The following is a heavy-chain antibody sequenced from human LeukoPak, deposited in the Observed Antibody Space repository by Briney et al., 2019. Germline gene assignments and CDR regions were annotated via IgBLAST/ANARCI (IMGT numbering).Heavy chain of an antibody. CDR2: IYSDGST. D-gene: IGHD3-16*02. J-gene: IGHJ3*02. V-gene: IGHV3-66*01. Sequence: GGSLRLSCAASEFTVSSNYMSWVRQAPGKGLEWVSVIYSDGSTYCADSVKGRYSISRDNSKNTLYLQMNSLRAEDTAVYYCARVNRGDAFDIWGQGTLVTVSS. CDR1: EFTVSSNY. CDR3: ARVNRGDAFDI.